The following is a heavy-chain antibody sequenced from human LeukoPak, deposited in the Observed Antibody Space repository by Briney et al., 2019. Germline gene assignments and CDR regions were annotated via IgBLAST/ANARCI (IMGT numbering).Heavy chain of an antibody. CDR1: GYTFTSYY. CDR3: ARGHMVRGVIIPDDY. CDR2: INPSGGST. Sequence: SVKVSCKASGYTFTSYYMHWVRQAPGQGLEWMGIINPSGGSTSYAQKFQGRVTMTRDTSTSTVYMELSSLRSEDTAVYYCARGHMVRGVIIPDDYWGQGTLVTVSS. J-gene: IGHJ4*02. V-gene: IGHV1-46*01. D-gene: IGHD3-10*01.